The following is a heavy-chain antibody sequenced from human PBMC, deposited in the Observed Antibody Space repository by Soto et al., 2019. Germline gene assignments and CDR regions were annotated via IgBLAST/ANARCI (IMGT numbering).Heavy chain of an antibody. CDR2: ISGSGGST. CDR3: AKALIAAADYDSSGSPLEGMDV. D-gene: IGHD3-22*01. Sequence: GGSLRLSCAASGFTFSSYAMSWVRQAPGRGLEWVSAISGSGGSTYYADSVKGRFTISRDNSKNTLYLQMNSLRAEDTAVYYCAKALIAAADYDSSGSPLEGMDVWGQGTTVTVSS. J-gene: IGHJ6*02. V-gene: IGHV3-23*01. CDR1: GFTFSSYA.